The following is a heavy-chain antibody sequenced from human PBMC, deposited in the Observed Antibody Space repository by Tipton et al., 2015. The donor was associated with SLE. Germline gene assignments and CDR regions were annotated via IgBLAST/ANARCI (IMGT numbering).Heavy chain of an antibody. D-gene: IGHD3-10*01. CDR1: GGSINSRY. CDR2: IYYSGST. V-gene: IGHV4-59*11. J-gene: IGHJ6*03. CDR3: ARSSATGFYYMDV. Sequence: TLSLTCTVSGGSINSRYWSWIRQPPGKGLEWIGYIYYSGSTNYNPSLKSRVTISVDTSKNEFSLKLSSVTAANTAVYYCARSSATGFYYMDVWGKGTTVTVSS.